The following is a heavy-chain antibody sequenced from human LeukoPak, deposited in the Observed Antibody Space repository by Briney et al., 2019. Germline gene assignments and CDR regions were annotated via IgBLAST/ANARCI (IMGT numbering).Heavy chain of an antibody. J-gene: IGHJ5*02. CDR2: IYTSGST. CDR1: GGSIRSYY. CDR3: ARAPRRITIFGVVKLSWFDP. V-gene: IGHV4-4*07. D-gene: IGHD3-3*01. Sequence: SETLSLTCTVSGGSIRSYYWSWIRQPAGKGLEWIGRIYTSGSTNYNPSLKSRVTISVDTSKNQFSLKLSSVTAADTAVYYCARAPRRITIFGVVKLSWFDPWGQGTLVTVSS.